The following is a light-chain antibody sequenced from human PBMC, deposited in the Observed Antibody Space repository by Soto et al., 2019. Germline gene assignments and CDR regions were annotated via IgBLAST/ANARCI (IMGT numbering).Light chain of an antibody. J-gene: IGLJ2*01. Sequence: QSVLTQPPSVSGAPGQRVTISGTGSSSNIGAGYDVHWYQQLPGTAPKLLIYGNSNRPSGVPDRFSGSKSGTSASLAITGLQAEDEADYYCQSFASSLSALFGGGTKLTVL. CDR2: GNS. V-gene: IGLV1-40*01. CDR1: SSNIGAGYD. CDR3: QSFASSLSAL.